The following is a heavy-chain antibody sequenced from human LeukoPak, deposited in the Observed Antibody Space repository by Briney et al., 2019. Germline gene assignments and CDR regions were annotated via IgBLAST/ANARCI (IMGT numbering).Heavy chain of an antibody. CDR2: INPNSGGT. J-gene: IGHJ4*02. CDR1: GYTFTGYY. D-gene: IGHD4-17*01. Sequence: ASVKVSCKASGYTFTGYYMHWVRQAPGQGLEWMGRINPNSGGTNYAQKFQGRVTMTRDTSISTAYMELSRLRSDDTAVYYCARDLVSEGPHENYGDGYWGQGTLVAVSS. V-gene: IGHV1-2*06. CDR3: ARDLVSEGPHENYGDGY.